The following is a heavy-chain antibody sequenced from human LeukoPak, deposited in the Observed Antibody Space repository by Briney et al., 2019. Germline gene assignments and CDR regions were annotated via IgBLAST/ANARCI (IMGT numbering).Heavy chain of an antibody. D-gene: IGHD3-10*01. CDR2: ISSSSSTI. V-gene: IGHV3-48*01. Sequence: GGSLRLSCAASGFTFSSYSMNWVRQAPGKGLEWVSYISSSSSTIYYADSVKGRFTISRDNSKNTLYLQMNSLRAEDTAVYYCAKPIEGFGDSSAFDIWGQGTMVTVSS. CDR1: GFTFSSYS. J-gene: IGHJ3*02. CDR3: AKPIEGFGDSSAFDI.